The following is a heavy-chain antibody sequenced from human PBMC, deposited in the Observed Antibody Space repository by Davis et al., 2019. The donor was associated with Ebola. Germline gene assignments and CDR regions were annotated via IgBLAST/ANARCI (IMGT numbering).Heavy chain of an antibody. CDR1: RGTFSSYA. J-gene: IGHJ4*02. CDR3: AREYTGKFDY. D-gene: IGHD7-27*01. V-gene: IGHV1-69*13. CDR2: IIPIFGTA. Sequence: SVPVSCKASRGTFSSYAISWVRQAPGQGLEWMGGIIPIFGTANYAQKFQGRVTITADESTSTAYMELSSRRSEDTAVYYCAREYTGKFDYWGQGTLVTVSS.